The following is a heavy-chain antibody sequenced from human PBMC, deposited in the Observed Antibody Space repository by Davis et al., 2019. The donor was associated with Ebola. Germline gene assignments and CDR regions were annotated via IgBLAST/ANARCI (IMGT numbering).Heavy chain of an antibody. Sequence: MPSPTLSLTCALSGGSFSGYYWRWIRQPPGKGLEWVGEINHSGRPNSNPSLKSRVTMSVDASKNQFSLNLNSVTAADTAVYYCARDFWSGYPGAYGLDVWGQGTTVTVSS. CDR1: GGSFSGYY. CDR2: INHSGRP. J-gene: IGHJ6*02. D-gene: IGHD3-3*01. CDR3: ARDFWSGYPGAYGLDV. V-gene: IGHV4-34*01.